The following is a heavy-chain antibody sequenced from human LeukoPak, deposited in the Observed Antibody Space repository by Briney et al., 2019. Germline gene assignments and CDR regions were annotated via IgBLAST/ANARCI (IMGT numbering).Heavy chain of an antibody. V-gene: IGHV3-33*08. CDR1: GFTFSSYA. Sequence: GGSLRLSCAASGFTFSSYAMSWVRQAPGKGLEWVAVIWHDGSNQYYADSVKGRFTISRDNSKNTLYLQMDSLRAEDTAVYYCARISGYSSGWYYLDYWGQGTLVTVSS. D-gene: IGHD6-19*01. J-gene: IGHJ4*02. CDR3: ARISGYSSGWYYLDY. CDR2: IWHDGSNQ.